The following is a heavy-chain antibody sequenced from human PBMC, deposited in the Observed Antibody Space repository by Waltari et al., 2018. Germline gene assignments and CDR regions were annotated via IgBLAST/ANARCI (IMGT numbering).Heavy chain of an antibody. CDR1: GGSFSGYY. CDR3: ASDGGAARDYYYGMDV. CDR2: INHRGST. D-gene: IGHD6-6*01. V-gene: IGHV4-34*01. Sequence: QVQLQQWGAGLLKPSETLSLTCAVYGGSFSGYYWSWIRQPPGKGLEWIGEINHRGSTNYTPSLRSRVTISVDTSKNQFSLKLSSVTAADTAVYYCASDGGAARDYYYGMDVWGQGTTVTVSS. J-gene: IGHJ6*02.